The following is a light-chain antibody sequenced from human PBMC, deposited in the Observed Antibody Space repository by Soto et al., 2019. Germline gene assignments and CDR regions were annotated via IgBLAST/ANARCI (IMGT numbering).Light chain of an antibody. V-gene: IGKV3-20*01. J-gene: IGKJ2*01. CDR1: QSVSSSY. CDR3: QQYGSSPQGAYT. CDR2: GAS. Sequence: EIVLTQSPGTLSLSPGERATLSCRASQSVSSSYLAWYQQKPGQAPRLLIYGASSRATGIPDRFSGSGSGTDFTITISRLEPEDFAVYYCQQYGSSPQGAYTFGQGTKLEIK.